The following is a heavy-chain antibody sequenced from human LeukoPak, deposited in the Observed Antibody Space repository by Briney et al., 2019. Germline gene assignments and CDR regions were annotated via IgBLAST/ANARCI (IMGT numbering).Heavy chain of an antibody. D-gene: IGHD3-22*01. V-gene: IGHV3-23*01. CDR3: AKGVRRSSDYSSPVDY. Sequence: PGGSLRLSCAASGFTFSSYAMSWVRQAPGKGLEWVSAIIGSGGSTYYADSVKGRFTISRDNSRNTLYLQMNSLRAEDTAVYYCAKGVRRSSDYSSPVDYWGQGTLVTVSS. CDR2: IIGSGGST. J-gene: IGHJ4*02. CDR1: GFTFSSYA.